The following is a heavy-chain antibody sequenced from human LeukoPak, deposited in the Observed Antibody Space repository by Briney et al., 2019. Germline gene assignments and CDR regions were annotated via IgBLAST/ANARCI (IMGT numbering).Heavy chain of an antibody. V-gene: IGHV3-21*01. J-gene: IGHJ5*02. CDR3: ARDYGSGSYPYWFDP. Sequence: GGSLRLSCAASGFTFSSYSMNWVRQAPGKGLEWVSSISSSSSYIYYADSVKGRFTISRDNAKNSLYLQMNSLRAEDTAVYYSARDYGSGSYPYWFDPWGQGTLVTVSS. D-gene: IGHD3-10*01. CDR1: GFTFSSYS. CDR2: ISSSSSYI.